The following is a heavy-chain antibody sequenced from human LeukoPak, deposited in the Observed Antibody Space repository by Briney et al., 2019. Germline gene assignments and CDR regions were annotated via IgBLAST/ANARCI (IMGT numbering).Heavy chain of an antibody. CDR3: ARTWDGYNLYNWFDP. D-gene: IGHD5-24*01. Sequence: SVKVSCKASGYTFTGYYMHWVRQAPGQGLEWMGGIIPIFGTANYAQKFQGRVTITADESTSTAYMELSSLRSEDTAVYYCARTWDGYNLYNWFDPWGQGTLVTVSS. V-gene: IGHV1-69*13. J-gene: IGHJ5*02. CDR1: GYTFTGYY. CDR2: IIPIFGTA.